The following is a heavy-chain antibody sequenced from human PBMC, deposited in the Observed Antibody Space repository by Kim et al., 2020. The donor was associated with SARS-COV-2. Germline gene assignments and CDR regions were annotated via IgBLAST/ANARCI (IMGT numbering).Heavy chain of an antibody. CDR2: IWYDGSNK. CDR1: GFTFSSYG. Sequence: GGSLRLSCAASGFTFSSYGMHWVRQAPGKGLEWVAVIWYDGSNKYYADSVKGRFTISRDNSKNTLYLQMNSLRAEDTAVYYCARDRGYCSSTSCRFDYWGQGTLVTVSS. D-gene: IGHD2-2*03. V-gene: IGHV3-33*01. J-gene: IGHJ4*02. CDR3: ARDRGYCSSTSCRFDY.